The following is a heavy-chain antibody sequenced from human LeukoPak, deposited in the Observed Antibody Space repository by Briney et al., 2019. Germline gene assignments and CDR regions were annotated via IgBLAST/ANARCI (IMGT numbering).Heavy chain of an antibody. CDR3: AREARYCSSTSCYGRNDAFDI. CDR1: GYTFTSYG. V-gene: IGHV1-18*01. D-gene: IGHD2-2*01. CDR2: ISAYNGNT. Sequence: GASVKVSCKASGYTFTSYGISWVRQAPGQGLEWMGWISAYNGNTNYAQKLQGRVTMTTDTSTSTAYMELRSLRSDDTAVYYCAREARYCSSTSCYGRNDAFDIWGQGTMVTVSS. J-gene: IGHJ3*02.